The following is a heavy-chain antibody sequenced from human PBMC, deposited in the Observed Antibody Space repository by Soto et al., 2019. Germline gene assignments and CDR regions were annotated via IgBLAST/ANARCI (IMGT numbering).Heavy chain of an antibody. Sequence: PSETLSLTCTVSGDSVSSGGAYWSWIRQHPGKGLEWIGYIYYSGSANYTPSLKSRLTISLDTSKNQFSLKLGSVTAADTAVYYCARGDSSGWYDPWGQGTLVTVSS. J-gene: IGHJ5*02. D-gene: IGHD6-19*01. CDR1: GDSVSSGGAY. CDR2: IYYSGSA. V-gene: IGHV4-31*03. CDR3: ARGDSSGWYDP.